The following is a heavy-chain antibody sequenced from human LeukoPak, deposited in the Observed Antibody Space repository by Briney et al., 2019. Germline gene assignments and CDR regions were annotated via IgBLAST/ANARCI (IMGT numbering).Heavy chain of an antibody. V-gene: IGHV1-69*06. CDR2: IIPIFGTT. J-gene: IGHJ6*03. D-gene: IGHD6-13*01. CDR1: GGTFSSYA. CDR3: ARARDSSSWYFPLDYYYYMDV. Sequence: SVKVPCKASGGTFSSYAISWVRQAPAQGLEWLGGIIPIFGTTNYAQTFQGRVTITADKSTSTAYMELSSLRSEDTAVYYCARARDSSSWYFPLDYYYYMDVWGKGTTVTVSS.